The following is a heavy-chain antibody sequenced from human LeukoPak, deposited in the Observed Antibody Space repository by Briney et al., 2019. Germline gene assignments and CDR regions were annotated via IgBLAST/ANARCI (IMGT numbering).Heavy chain of an antibody. Sequence: HPGGSLRLSCAASGFTFSSYEMNWVRQAPGKGLEWVSYISSSGSTIYYADSVKGRFTISRDNAKNALYLQMNSLRAEDTGVYFCARGQTLTFWGQGTLVTASS. CDR2: ISSSGSTI. J-gene: IGHJ4*02. V-gene: IGHV3-48*03. CDR1: GFTFSSYE. CDR3: ARGQTLTF.